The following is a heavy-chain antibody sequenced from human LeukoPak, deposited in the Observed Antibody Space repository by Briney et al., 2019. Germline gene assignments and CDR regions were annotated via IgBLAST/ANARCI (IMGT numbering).Heavy chain of an antibody. V-gene: IGHV3-30*02. CDR2: ILFDGSNK. Sequence: GGSLRLSRAASGFTFSNYGKHWVRQAPGKGLEWVAFILFDGSNKYYADSVKGRFTFSRDNAKNSLYLQMNSLRAEDTAVYYCARDRWGYSYGGDWGQGTLVTVSS. D-gene: IGHD5-18*01. CDR3: ARDRWGYSYGGD. CDR1: GFTFSNYG. J-gene: IGHJ4*02.